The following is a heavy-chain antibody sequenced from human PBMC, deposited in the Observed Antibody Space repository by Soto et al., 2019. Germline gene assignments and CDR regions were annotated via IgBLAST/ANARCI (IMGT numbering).Heavy chain of an antibody. V-gene: IGHV3-23*01. J-gene: IGHJ4*02. Sequence: EVHLLESGGALVQPGGSLRLSCAASGFTFSDYAMSWVRQAPGKGLEWVSSISGGNTYYADSVKGRFSISRDNWKNTVYLQMHSLRAEDTAMYYCAKDGVRLGVHDYSDYWGQGTLVTVSS. D-gene: IGHD3-16*01. CDR3: AKDGVRLGVHDYSDY. CDR1: GFTFSDYA. CDR2: ISGGNT.